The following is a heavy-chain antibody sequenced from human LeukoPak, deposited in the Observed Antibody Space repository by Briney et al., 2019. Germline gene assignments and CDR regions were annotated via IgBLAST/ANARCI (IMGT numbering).Heavy chain of an antibody. V-gene: IGHV3-30-3*01. CDR1: GFSFTTCA. CDR3: ASAREYSYGSGTYFDYFDY. J-gene: IGHJ4*02. D-gene: IGHD3-10*01. CDR2: ISYDGSKK. Sequence: GGSLRLSCAASGFSFTTCAMNWVRQAPGKGLEWVALISYDGSKKYYADSVKGRFTISRENSKNTLYLQMNSLRAEDTAAYYCASAREYSYGSGTYFDYFDYWGQGTLVTVSS.